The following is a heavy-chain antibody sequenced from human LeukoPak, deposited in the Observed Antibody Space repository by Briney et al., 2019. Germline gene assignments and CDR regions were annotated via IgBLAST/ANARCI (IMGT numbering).Heavy chain of an antibody. D-gene: IGHD3-22*01. CDR3: AREAGYYDPRGAFDI. J-gene: IGHJ3*02. CDR2: INSDGSDT. CDR1: GFTFSSYW. Sequence: PGGSLRLSCIASGFTFSSYWMHWVRQAPGKGLVWVSRINSDGSDTSYADSVKGRFTISRDNTKKTLYLQMHSLRAEDTAVYHCAREAGYYDPRGAFDIWGQGTMVTVSS. V-gene: IGHV3-74*01.